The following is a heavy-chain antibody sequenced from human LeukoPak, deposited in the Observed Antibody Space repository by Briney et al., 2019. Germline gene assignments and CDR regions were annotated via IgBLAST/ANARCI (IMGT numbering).Heavy chain of an antibody. D-gene: IGHD2-8*01. CDR1: GGPISSYH. Sequence: SETLSLTCTVSGGPISSYHWSWIRQPPGKGLEWIGYIYTSGSTNYNPSLKSRVTISVDTSKNQFSLKLSSVTAADTAVYYCARHTWLGMYAGYYYYMDVWGKGTTVTVSS. V-gene: IGHV4-4*09. CDR3: ARHTWLGMYAGYYYYMDV. CDR2: IYTSGST. J-gene: IGHJ6*03.